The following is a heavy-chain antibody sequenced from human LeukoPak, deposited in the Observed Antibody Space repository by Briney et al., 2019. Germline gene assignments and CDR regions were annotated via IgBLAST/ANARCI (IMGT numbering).Heavy chain of an antibody. CDR3: ARDACSRPSCYFDH. V-gene: IGHV1-18*01. CDR2: IASYRGST. CDR1: GYTFSTYG. J-gene: IGHJ4*02. D-gene: IGHD2-2*01. Sequence: ASVKVSCKASGYTFSTYGITWVRQAPGHGLEWMGWIASYRGSTNYAQNFQGRLTMTTDTSTSTAYIELRSLRSDDTAFYYCARDACSRPSCYFDHWGQGTLVTVSS.